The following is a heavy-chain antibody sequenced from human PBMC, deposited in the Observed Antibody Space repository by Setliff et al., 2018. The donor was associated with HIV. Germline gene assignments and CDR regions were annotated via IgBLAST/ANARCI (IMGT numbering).Heavy chain of an antibody. Sequence: KTSETLSLTCTVSGGSISSGRYYWSWIRQPAGKGLEWIGRIHTSGSTNYNTSLKSRVTISIDTSRNQFSLRVTSVTAADTAVYFCARDRHSSGLGSYGPWGPGILVTVSS. V-gene: IGHV4-61*02. D-gene: IGHD3-10*01. CDR1: GGSISSGRYY. J-gene: IGHJ5*02. CDR2: IHTSGST. CDR3: ARDRHSSGLGSYGP.